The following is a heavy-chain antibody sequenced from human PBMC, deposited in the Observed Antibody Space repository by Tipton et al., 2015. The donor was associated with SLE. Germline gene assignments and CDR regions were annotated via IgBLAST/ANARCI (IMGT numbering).Heavy chain of an antibody. CDR1: GGSISSTSYY. V-gene: IGHV4-39*07. CDR3: ARVFPAPSDLEWLLYWYFDL. Sequence: TLSLTCTVSGGSISSTSYYWGWIRQPPGKGLEWIGTIYYSGSTYYNPSLRSRVTTSLDTSKNQFSLKLSSVTAADTAVYYCARVFPAPSDLEWLLYWYFDLWGRGTLVTVSS. J-gene: IGHJ2*01. D-gene: IGHD3-3*01. CDR2: IYYSGST.